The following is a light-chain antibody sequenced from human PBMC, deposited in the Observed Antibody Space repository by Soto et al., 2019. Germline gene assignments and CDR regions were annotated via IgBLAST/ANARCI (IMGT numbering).Light chain of an antibody. J-gene: IGKJ1*01. CDR3: QQYGSSPWT. CDR1: QSVSSSY. Sequence: EIVLTQSPGTLSLSPGERATLSCRASQSVSSSYLAWYQQKLGQAPRLLIYGASSRATGIPDRFSGSGSGTDITLTISRLEPEDFAVYYCQQYGSSPWTFGQGTKVEIK. V-gene: IGKV3-20*01. CDR2: GAS.